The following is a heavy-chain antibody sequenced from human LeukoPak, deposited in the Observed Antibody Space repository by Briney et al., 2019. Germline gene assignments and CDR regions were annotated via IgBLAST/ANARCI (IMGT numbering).Heavy chain of an antibody. CDR1: GFTFSSYA. CDR3: ATPGPEYCTNGVCTFDY. J-gene: IGHJ4*02. Sequence: RSGGSLRLPCAASGFTFSSYAMSWVRQAPGKGLEWVSAISGSGGSTYYADSVKGRFTISRDNSKNTLYLQMNSLRAEDTAVYYCATPGPEYCTNGVCTFDYWGQGTLVTVSS. D-gene: IGHD2-8*01. V-gene: IGHV3-23*01. CDR2: ISGSGGST.